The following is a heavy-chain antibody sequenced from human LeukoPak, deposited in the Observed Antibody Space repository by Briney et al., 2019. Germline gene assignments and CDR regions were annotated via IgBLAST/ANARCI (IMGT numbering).Heavy chain of an antibody. D-gene: IGHD6-19*01. CDR1: GFTFSSYW. CDR2: INSDGSST. Sequence: GGSLRLSCATSGFTFSSYWMHWVRQAPGKGLVWVSRINSDGSSTSYADSVKGRFTISRDNAKNTPYLQMNSLRAEDTAVYYCALCSLRYSSGWYVFDYWGQGTLVTVSS. V-gene: IGHV3-74*01. J-gene: IGHJ4*02. CDR3: ALCSLRYSSGWYVFDY.